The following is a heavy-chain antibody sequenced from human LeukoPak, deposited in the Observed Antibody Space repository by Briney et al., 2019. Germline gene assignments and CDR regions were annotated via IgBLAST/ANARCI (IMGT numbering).Heavy chain of an antibody. CDR2: ISAYNGNT. Sequence: ASVKVSCKASGCTFTSYGISWVRQAPGQGLEWMGWISAYNGNTNYAQKLQGRVTMTTDTSTSTAYMELRSLRSDDTAVYYCARKEGDYYGSSGYLRYWGQGTLVTVSS. CDR3: ARKEGDYYGSSGYLRY. J-gene: IGHJ4*02. V-gene: IGHV1-18*01. CDR1: GCTFTSYG. D-gene: IGHD3-22*01.